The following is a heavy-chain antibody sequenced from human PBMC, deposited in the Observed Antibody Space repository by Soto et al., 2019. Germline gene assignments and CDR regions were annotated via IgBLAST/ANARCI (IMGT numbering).Heavy chain of an antibody. CDR1: GYSFTSYW. J-gene: IGHJ4*02. Sequence: EVQLVQSGAEVKKPRESLRISCKGSGYSFTSYWISWVRQMPGKGLEWMGRIDPSDSYTNYSPSFQGHVTISADKSIXXAYLQWSSLKASDTAMYYCARLQAAAGDNDLTFDYWGQGTLVTVSS. CDR3: ARLQAAAGDNDLTFDY. V-gene: IGHV5-10-1*01. CDR2: IDPSDSYT. D-gene: IGHD6-13*01.